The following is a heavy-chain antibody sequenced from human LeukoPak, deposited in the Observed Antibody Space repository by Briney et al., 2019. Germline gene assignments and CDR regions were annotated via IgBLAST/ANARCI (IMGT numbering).Heavy chain of an antibody. J-gene: IGHJ4*02. CDR2: ISGSGGNT. D-gene: IGHD5-12*01. CDR1: GFTFSSYA. V-gene: IGHV3-23*01. Sequence: GGSLRLSCAASGFTFSSYAMSWVRQAPGKGLEWVSGISGSGGNTYYADSVQGRFTISRDNSKKTLFLQMSSLRAEDTAVYYCAKGDVVTAIFPLDYWGQGTLVIVSS. CDR3: AKGDVVTAIFPLDY.